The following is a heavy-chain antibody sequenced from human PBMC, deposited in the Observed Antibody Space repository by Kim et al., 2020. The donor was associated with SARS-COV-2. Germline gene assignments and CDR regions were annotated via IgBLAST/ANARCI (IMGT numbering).Heavy chain of an antibody. V-gene: IGHV4-34*01. J-gene: IGHJ6*02. CDR2: INHSGST. CDR3: ARVIYYGSGSYFLYAPAYYYYGMDV. D-gene: IGHD3-10*01. Sequence: SETLSLTCAVYGGSFSGYYWSWIRQPPGKGLEWIGEINHSGSTNYNPSLKSRVTISVDTSKNQFSLKLSSVTAADTAVYYCARVIYYGSGSYFLYAPAYYYYGMDVWGQGTRVTVSS. CDR1: GGSFSGYY.